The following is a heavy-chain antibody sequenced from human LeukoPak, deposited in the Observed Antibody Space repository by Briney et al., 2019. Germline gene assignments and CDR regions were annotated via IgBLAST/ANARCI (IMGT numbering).Heavy chain of an antibody. CDR3: ARGNWGRNYSMDV. V-gene: IGHV4-34*01. D-gene: IGHD7-27*01. J-gene: IGHJ6*02. CDR1: GGSFSGYY. CDR2: INHSGST. Sequence: PSETLSLTCAVYGGSFSGYYWSWIRQPPGKGLEWIGEINHSGSTNYNPSLKSRVTISVDTSKNQFSLKLSSVTAADTAVYYCARGNWGRNYSMDVWGQGTTVTVSS.